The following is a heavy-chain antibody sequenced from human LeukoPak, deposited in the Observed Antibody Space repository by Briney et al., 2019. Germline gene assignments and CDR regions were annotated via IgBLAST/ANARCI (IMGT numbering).Heavy chain of an antibody. CDR1: GYTLTELS. V-gene: IGHV1-24*01. CDR2: FDPEDGET. J-gene: IGHJ4*02. CDR3: ATVLSSGWYVDY. Sequence: ASVKVSCKVSGYTLTELSMHWVRQAPGKGLEWMGGFDPEDGETIYAQKFQGRVTMTEDTSTDAAYMELSSLRSEDTAVYYCATVLSSGWYVDYWGQRTLVTVSS. D-gene: IGHD6-19*01.